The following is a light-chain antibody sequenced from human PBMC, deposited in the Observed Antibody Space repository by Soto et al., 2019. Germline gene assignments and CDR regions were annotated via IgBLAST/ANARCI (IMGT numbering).Light chain of an antibody. Sequence: DIQMTQSPSILSASVGDRVTITCRASQSTSSWLAWYQQKPGKAPKLRIYDASSLESGVPSRFSGIGSGTEFTLTITSLQPDDFATYYCQQYDSYAWTFGQGTKVEIK. CDR1: QSTSSW. V-gene: IGKV1-5*01. J-gene: IGKJ1*01. CDR3: QQYDSYAWT. CDR2: DAS.